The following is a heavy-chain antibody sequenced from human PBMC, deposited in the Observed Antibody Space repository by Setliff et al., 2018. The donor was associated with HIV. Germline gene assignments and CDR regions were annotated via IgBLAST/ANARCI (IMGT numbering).Heavy chain of an antibody. Sequence: GGSLRLSCAASGFTFDDYAMHWVRQAPGKGLEWVSGISWNSGSIGYADSVKGRFTISRDNAKNSLYLQMNSLRAEDTALYYCAKTEPPDYYDSSGYYYGYYFDYGGQGTLVTVSS. CDR1: GFTFDDYA. D-gene: IGHD3-22*01. CDR2: ISWNSGSI. J-gene: IGHJ4*02. CDR3: AKTEPPDYYDSSGYYYGYYFDY. V-gene: IGHV3-9*01.